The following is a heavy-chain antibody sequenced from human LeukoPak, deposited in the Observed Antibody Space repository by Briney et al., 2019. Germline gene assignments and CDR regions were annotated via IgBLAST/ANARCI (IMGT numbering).Heavy chain of an antibody. V-gene: IGHV5-51*01. CDR1: GYSFTTYW. D-gene: IGHD4-23*01. CDR2: IFPDDSDT. CDR3: ARTTNYGGNFRFDP. J-gene: IGHJ5*02. Sequence: GESLKISCKGSGYSFTTYWIGWVRQMPGKGLEWMGIIFPDDSDTRYSPSFQGQVTISADKSISTAYLQWSSLKASDTAMYYCARTTNYGGNFRFDPWGQGTLVTVSS.